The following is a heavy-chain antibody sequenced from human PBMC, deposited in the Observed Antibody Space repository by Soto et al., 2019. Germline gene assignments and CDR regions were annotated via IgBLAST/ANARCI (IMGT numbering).Heavy chain of an antibody. J-gene: IGHJ5*02. Sequence: KPSETLSLTCTVSGGAINSYYWTWIRQPAGKGLEWIGRIYSSGSTKYNPSLQSRVTMSLDTSKNQFSLRLTSVTAADTAVYYCARGQRFSDWFDHWGQGTLVTVSS. CDR1: GGAINSYY. CDR3: ARGQRFSDWFDH. V-gene: IGHV4-4*07. D-gene: IGHD3-3*01. CDR2: IYSSGST.